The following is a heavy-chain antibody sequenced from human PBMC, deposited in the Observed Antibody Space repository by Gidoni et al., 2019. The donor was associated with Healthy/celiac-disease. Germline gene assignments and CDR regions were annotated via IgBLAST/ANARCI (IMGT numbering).Heavy chain of an antibody. CDR1: GFTFDDYA. CDR3: AKDNYGDSVYGMDV. V-gene: IGHV3-9*01. J-gene: IGHJ6*02. CDR2: ISWNSVSI. Sequence: EVQLVESGGGLVQPGRSLRLSCAASGFTFDDYAMHWVRQAPGKGLELVSGISWNSVSIGYADSVKGRFTISRDNAKNSLYLQMNSLRAEDTALYYCAKDNYGDSVYGMDVWGQGTTVTVSS. D-gene: IGHD4-17*01.